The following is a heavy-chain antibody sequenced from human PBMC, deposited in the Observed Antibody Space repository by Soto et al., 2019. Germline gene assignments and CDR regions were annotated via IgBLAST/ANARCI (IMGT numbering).Heavy chain of an antibody. CDR1: GGSIRSNNW. V-gene: IGHV4-4*02. CDR3: ARDQLEGNWFDP. CDR2: IFQSEST. J-gene: IGHJ5*02. D-gene: IGHD1-1*01. Sequence: SETLSLTCAVSGGSIRSNNWWSWVRQPPGKGLEWIGEIFQSESTNYNPSLKSRVTISVDKSKNQFSLKLSSVTAADTAVYYCARDQLEGNWFDPWGQGTLVTVSS.